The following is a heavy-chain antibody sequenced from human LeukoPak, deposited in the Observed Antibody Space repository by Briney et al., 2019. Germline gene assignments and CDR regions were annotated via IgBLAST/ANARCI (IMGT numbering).Heavy chain of an antibody. J-gene: IGHJ2*01. CDR1: GYTFTSYA. Sequence: ASVKVSCKASGYTFTSYAMHWVRQAPGQRLEWMGWINAGNGNTKYSQKFQGRVTITRDKSASTAYMELSSLRSEDTAVYYCARVAFGSSYWYFDLWGRGTLVTVSS. V-gene: IGHV1-3*01. CDR2: INAGNGNT. CDR3: ARVAFGSSYWYFDL. D-gene: IGHD6-13*01.